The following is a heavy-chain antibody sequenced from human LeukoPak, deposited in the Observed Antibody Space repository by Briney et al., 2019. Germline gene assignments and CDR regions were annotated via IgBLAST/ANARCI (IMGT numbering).Heavy chain of an antibody. CDR2: INPSGGST. D-gene: IGHD5-24*01. CDR3: ARDSPKGWLGDEAFDI. J-gene: IGHJ3*02. V-gene: IGHV1-46*01. Sequence: EASVKVSCKASGYTFTSYYIHWVRQAPGQGLEWMGIINPSGGSTNYAQKFQDRVTMTRDMSTSTVYMELSSLRSDDTAVYFCARDSPKGWLGDEAFDIWGQGTMVTVSS. CDR1: GYTFTSYY.